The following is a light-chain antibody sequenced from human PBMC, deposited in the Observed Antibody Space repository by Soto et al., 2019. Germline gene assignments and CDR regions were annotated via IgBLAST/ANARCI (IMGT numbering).Light chain of an antibody. J-gene: IGLJ1*01. CDR3: CSYAVSSTFYV. Sequence: QSVLTQPASVSGSPGQSITISCTGTSSDVGSYNLVSWYQQHPGKAPQLMIYEGSKRPSGVSNRFSGSKSGNTASLTISGLQAEDEADYYCCSYAVSSTFYVFGTGTKLTVL. CDR1: SSDVGSYNL. CDR2: EGS. V-gene: IGLV2-23*01.